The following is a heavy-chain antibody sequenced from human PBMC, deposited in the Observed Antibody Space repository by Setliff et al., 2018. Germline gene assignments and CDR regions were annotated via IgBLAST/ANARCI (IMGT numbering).Heavy chain of an antibody. Sequence: SETLSLTCSVSDDSIYSDYYFWGWIRQPPGKGLEWIGTISSSGTSKYNSSLGGRATLSIDVPERQFALKLSSVTDADTAVYFCAREGRWDYSYPIYWGQGIRVTVSS. J-gene: IGHJ4*02. CDR1: DDSIYSDYYF. CDR2: ISSSGTS. V-gene: IGHV4-39*01. D-gene: IGHD4-4*01. CDR3: AREGRWDYSYPIY.